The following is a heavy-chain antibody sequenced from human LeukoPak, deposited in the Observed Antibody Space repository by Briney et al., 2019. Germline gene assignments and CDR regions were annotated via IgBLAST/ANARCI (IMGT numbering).Heavy chain of an antibody. CDR1: GYTFTSYD. J-gene: IGHJ4*02. V-gene: IGHV1-69*13. CDR2: IIPIFGTA. Sequence: GASVKVSCKASGYTFTSYDINWVRQATGQGLEWMGGIIPIFGTANYAQKFQGRVTITADESTSTAYMELSSLRSEDTAVYYCARATYYYGSGSSPVFYYFDYWGQGTLVTVSS. CDR3: ARATYYYGSGSSPVFYYFDY. D-gene: IGHD3-10*01.